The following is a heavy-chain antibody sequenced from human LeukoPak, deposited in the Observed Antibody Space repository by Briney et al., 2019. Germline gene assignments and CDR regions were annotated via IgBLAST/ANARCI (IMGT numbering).Heavy chain of an antibody. D-gene: IGHD1-26*01. CDR3: AREVGGGATNYFDY. CDR2: IYSADSA. V-gene: IGHV3-53*01. J-gene: IGHJ4*02. CDR1: GFTVSRNY. Sequence: GGSLRLSCAASGFTVSRNYMSWVRQAPGKGLKWVSVIYSADSAYYADSVRGRFTISRDNSKNTLYLQMNSLRADDTAVYYCAREVGGGATNYFDYWGQGTLVTVSS.